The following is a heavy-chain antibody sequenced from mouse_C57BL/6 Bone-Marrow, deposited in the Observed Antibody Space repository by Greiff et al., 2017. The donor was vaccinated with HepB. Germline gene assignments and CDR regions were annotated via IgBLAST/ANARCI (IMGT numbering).Heavy chain of an antibody. J-gene: IGHJ1*03. V-gene: IGHV5-17*01. D-gene: IGHD2-3*01. CDR1: GFTFSDYG. Sequence: EVMLVESGGGLVKPGGSLKLSCAASGFTFSDYGMHWVRQAPEKGLEWVAYISSGSSTIYYADTVKGRFTISRDNAKNTLFLQMTSLRSEDTAMYYCAREWLLWYFDVWGTGTTVTVSS. CDR3: AREWLLWYFDV. CDR2: ISSGSSTI.